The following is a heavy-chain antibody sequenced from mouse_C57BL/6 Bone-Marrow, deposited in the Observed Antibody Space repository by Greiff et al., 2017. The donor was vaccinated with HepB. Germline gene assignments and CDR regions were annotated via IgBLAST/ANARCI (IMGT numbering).Heavy chain of an antibody. D-gene: IGHD1-1*01. CDR1: GFTFSSYA. J-gene: IGHJ3*01. Sequence: EVMLVESGGGLVKPGGSLKLSCAASGFTFSSYAMSWVRQTPEKRLEWVATISDGGSYTYYPDNVKGRFTISRDNAKNNLYRQMSHLKSEDTAMYYCARAPYGSSEAWFAYWGQGTLVTVSA. V-gene: IGHV5-4*03. CDR2: ISDGGSYT. CDR3: ARAPYGSSEAWFAY.